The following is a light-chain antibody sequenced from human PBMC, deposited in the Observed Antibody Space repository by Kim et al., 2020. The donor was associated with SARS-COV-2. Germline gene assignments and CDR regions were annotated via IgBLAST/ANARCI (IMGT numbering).Light chain of an antibody. CDR1: QSVSSNH. V-gene: IGKV3-20*01. J-gene: IGKJ2*01. CDR3: QQYDTSPRT. CDR2: YAS. Sequence: LSPGDRATLSCRASQSVSSNHLAWYQQKPGRAPRLLIYYASRRATGVPDRFSGSGSGTDFSLTISRLEPEDFAVYYCQQYDTSPRTFGQGTKLEI.